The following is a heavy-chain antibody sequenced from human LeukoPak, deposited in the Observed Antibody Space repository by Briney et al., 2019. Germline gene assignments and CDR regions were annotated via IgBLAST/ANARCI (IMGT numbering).Heavy chain of an antibody. CDR2: INPNSGGT. D-gene: IGHD3-10*01. J-gene: IGHJ6*03. Sequence: ASVKVSCKASGYTFTGYYMHWVRQAPGQGLEWMGWINPNSGGTNYAQKFQGRVTMTRDTSISTAYMELSSLRSEDTAVYYCARGSYGSGSYDYYYYYMDVWGKGTTVTISS. V-gene: IGHV1-2*02. CDR1: GYTFTGYY. CDR3: ARGSYGSGSYDYYYYYMDV.